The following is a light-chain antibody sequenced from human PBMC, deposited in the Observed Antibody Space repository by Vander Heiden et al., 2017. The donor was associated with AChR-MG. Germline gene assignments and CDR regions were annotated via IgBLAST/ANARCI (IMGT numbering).Light chain of an antibody. CDR1: QSVSSSY. Sequence: EIVLTQSPGTLSLSPGERATPSCRASQSVSSSYLAWYQQKPGQAPRLLIYGASSRATGIPDRFSGSGSGTDFTLTISRLEPEDFAVYYCQQYGSSFLTFGGGTKVEIK. V-gene: IGKV3-20*01. CDR3: QQYGSSFLT. J-gene: IGKJ4*01. CDR2: GAS.